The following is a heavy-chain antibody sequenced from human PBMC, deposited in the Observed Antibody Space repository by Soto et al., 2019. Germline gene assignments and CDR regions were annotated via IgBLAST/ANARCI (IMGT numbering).Heavy chain of an antibody. D-gene: IGHD6-13*01. CDR1: GYTFTSYD. Sequence: ASVKVSCKASGYTFTSYDINWVRQATGQGLEWMGRMNPNSGNTGYAQKFQGRVTMTRNTSISTAYKELSSLRSEDTAEYYCEREYSSSWYYYYYYYMDVWGKGTTVTVSS. CDR3: EREYSSSWYYYYYYYMDV. J-gene: IGHJ6*03. CDR2: MNPNSGNT. V-gene: IGHV1-8*01.